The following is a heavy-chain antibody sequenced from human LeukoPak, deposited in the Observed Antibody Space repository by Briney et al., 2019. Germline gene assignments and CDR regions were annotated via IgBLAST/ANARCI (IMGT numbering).Heavy chain of an antibody. J-gene: IGHJ4*02. CDR2: ISSSSSYI. D-gene: IGHD3-22*01. CDR1: GFTFSSYS. V-gene: IGHV3-21*01. CDR3: ARDSRYYYDSSAIELDY. Sequence: GGPLRLSCAASGFTFSSYSMNWVRQAPGKGLEWVSSISSSSSYIYYADSVKGRFTISRDNAKNSLYLQMNNLRDEDTAVYYCARDSRYYYDSSAIELDYWGQGTLVTVSS.